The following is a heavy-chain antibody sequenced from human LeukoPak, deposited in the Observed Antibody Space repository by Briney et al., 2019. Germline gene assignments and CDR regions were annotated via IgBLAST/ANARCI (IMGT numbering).Heavy chain of an antibody. CDR2: ISSSSSYI. Sequence: GGSLRLSCAASGFTFSSYSMNWVRQAPGKGLEWVSSISSSSSYIYYADSVKGRFTISRDNAKNSVYLQMNSLRAEDTAVYYCARTGGSSGYYDAFDIWGQGTMVTVSS. V-gene: IGHV3-21*01. CDR1: GFTFSSYS. J-gene: IGHJ3*02. CDR3: ARTGGSSGYYDAFDI. D-gene: IGHD3-22*01.